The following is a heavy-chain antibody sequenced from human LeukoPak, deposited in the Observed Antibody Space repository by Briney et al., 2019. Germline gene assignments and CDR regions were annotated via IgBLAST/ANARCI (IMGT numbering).Heavy chain of an antibody. CDR1: GGSISSYY. D-gene: IGHD3-16*01. V-gene: IGHV4-59*01. J-gene: IGHJ3*02. Sequence: SETLSLTCTVSGGSISSYYWSWIRQPPGKGLEWIGYIYYSGSTNYNPSLKSRVTISVDTSKNQFSLKLSSVTAADTAVYYCARVGADYAFDIWGQGTMVTVSS. CDR3: ARVGADYAFDI. CDR2: IYYSGST.